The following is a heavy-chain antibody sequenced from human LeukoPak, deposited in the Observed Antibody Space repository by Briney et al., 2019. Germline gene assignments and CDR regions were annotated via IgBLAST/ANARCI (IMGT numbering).Heavy chain of an antibody. V-gene: IGHV3-20*03. D-gene: IGHD2-2*01. CDR3: ARAPITSPFYFDY. CDR1: KFTFSNYW. J-gene: IGHJ4*02. CDR2: INWNGGST. Sequence: PGGSLRLSFEASKFTFSNYWMGWVRQVPGEGLELVSGINWNGGSTGYADPLRGRFTISRDNAKNSLYLQMDSLRAEDTALYYCARAPITSPFYFDYWGQGTLVTVSS.